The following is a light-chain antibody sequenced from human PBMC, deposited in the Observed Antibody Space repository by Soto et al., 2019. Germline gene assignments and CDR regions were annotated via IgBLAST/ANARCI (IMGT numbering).Light chain of an antibody. CDR2: GAS. Sequence: EIVLTQSPGTLSLSPGERATLSCRASQSVRSSSLAWYQQKPGQAPRLLIYGASSRATGIPDRFGGSGSGTDFTLTISGLEPEGFAVYYCQQFGTSTGTFGQGTKLEI. J-gene: IGKJ2*02. V-gene: IGKV3-20*01. CDR1: QSVRSSS. CDR3: QQFGTSTGT.